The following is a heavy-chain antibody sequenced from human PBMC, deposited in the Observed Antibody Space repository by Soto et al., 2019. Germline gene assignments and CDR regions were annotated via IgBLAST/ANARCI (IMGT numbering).Heavy chain of an antibody. CDR2: MSGSGSTI. CDR3: AKVFYYYDSSGYYYFDY. D-gene: IGHD3-22*01. J-gene: IGHJ4*02. Sequence: GGSLRLSCAASGFTFSSYAVSWVRQAPGKGPEWISSMSGSGSTIYYADSVKDRFTISRDKSKNTLYLQMSSLRAEDTAVYYCAKVFYYYDSSGYYYFDYWGQGTLVTVSS. CDR1: GFTFSSYA. V-gene: IGHV3-23*01.